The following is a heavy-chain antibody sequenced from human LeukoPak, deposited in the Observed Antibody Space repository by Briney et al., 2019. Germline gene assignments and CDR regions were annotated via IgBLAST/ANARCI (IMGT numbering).Heavy chain of an antibody. V-gene: IGHV3-23*01. CDR1: GFTFSSYA. CDR3: AKDWYALSSSAYYFDY. J-gene: IGHJ4*02. Sequence: GGSLRLSCAASGFTFSSYAMSWVRQAPGKGLEWVSAINGSGGSTYYADSVKGRFTISRDNSKNTLYLQMNSLRAEDTAVYYCAKDWYALSSSAYYFDYWGQGTLVTVSS. CDR2: INGSGGST. D-gene: IGHD6-6*01.